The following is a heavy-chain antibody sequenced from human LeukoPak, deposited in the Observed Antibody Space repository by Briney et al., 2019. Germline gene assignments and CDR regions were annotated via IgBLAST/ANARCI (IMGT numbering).Heavy chain of an antibody. CDR2: INPNSGGT. CDR3: GTQQGYYYYMDV. J-gene: IGHJ6*03. Sequence: VASVKVSCKASGYTFTGYYMHWVRQAPGQGLEWMGWINPNSGGTNYAQKFQGRVTMTRDTSISTAYMELSRLRSDDTAVYYCGTQQGYYYYMDVWGKGTTVTVSS. V-gene: IGHV1-2*02. CDR1: GYTFTGYY.